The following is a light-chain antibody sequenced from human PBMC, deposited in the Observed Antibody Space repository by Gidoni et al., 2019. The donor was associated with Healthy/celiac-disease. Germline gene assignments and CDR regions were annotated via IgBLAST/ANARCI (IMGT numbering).Light chain of an antibody. CDR2: WAS. Sequence: DIVMTHSPDSLSVSLGERATINCKSSKSVLYSSNNKNYLAWYQQKPGQPPKLLIYWASTRQSGVPDRFSGSGSGTDFTLTISSLQAEDVAVYYCQQYYSTPLTFXHXTKVDIK. J-gene: IGKJ3*01. CDR1: KSVLYSSNNKNY. CDR3: QQYYSTPLT. V-gene: IGKV4-1*01.